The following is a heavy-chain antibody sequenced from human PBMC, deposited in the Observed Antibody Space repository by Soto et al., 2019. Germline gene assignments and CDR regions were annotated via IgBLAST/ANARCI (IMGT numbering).Heavy chain of an antibody. J-gene: IGHJ4*02. CDR2: VRNKANSYST. V-gene: IGHV3-72*01. Sequence: EVQLVESGGGLVQPGGSLRLSCAASGFTFSDHYMDWVRQAPGKGLEWVGRVRNKANSYSTQYAASVKGRFTVSRDDSENSVFLQMNSLKSDDTAVYYCVRVHLGAPPRYFDYWGQGTLVTVSS. CDR1: GFTFSDHY. CDR3: VRVHLGAPPRYFDY.